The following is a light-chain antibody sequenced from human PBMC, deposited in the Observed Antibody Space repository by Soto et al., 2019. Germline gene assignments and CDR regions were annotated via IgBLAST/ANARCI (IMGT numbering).Light chain of an antibody. CDR2: DGD. J-gene: IGLJ3*02. CDR3: HFYDSGRSGWV. Sequence: QSVLTQPPSVSGAPGQRVTISCAGSSSDIGAGYAVHWYRQQSGTAPKLLIYDGDKRPSGVPDRFSGSKSGTSASLAITGLQPEDEAVYYCHFYDSGRSGWVFGGGTKLTVL. V-gene: IGLV1-40*01. CDR1: SSDIGAGYA.